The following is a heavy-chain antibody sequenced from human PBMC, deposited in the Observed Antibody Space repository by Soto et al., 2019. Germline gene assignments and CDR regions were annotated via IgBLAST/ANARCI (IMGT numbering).Heavy chain of an antibody. J-gene: IGHJ4*02. Sequence: QVQLVQSGAEVKKPGASVKVSCKASGYTFTSYGISWVRQAPGQGLEWMGWISAYNGNTNYAQKLQGRVTMTTDTTTSTAYMELRSLRSDDTAVYYCARDFGRGSDIVVVPAAFDYWGQGNLVTVSS. V-gene: IGHV1-18*01. CDR2: ISAYNGNT. CDR1: GYTFTSYG. D-gene: IGHD2-2*01. CDR3: ARDFGRGSDIVVVPAAFDY.